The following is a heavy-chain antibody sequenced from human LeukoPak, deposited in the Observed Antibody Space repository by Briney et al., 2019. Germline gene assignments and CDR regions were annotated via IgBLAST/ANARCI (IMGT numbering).Heavy chain of an antibody. J-gene: IGHJ3*02. Sequence: PGGSLRLSCAASGFTFSSYEMHWVRQAPGKGLEWVSYISSSGSTIYYADSVKGRFTISRDNAKNSLYLQMNSLRAEDTAVYYCARVPAGVIGMKDAFDMWGQGTMVTVSS. CDR2: ISSSGSTI. CDR1: GFTFSSYE. D-gene: IGHD3-16*02. CDR3: ARVPAGVIGMKDAFDM. V-gene: IGHV3-48*03.